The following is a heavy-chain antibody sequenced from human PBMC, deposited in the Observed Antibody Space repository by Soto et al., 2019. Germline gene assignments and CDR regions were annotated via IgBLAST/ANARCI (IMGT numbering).Heavy chain of an antibody. D-gene: IGHD5-12*01. CDR3: ARKGYIGNFAMDV. J-gene: IGHJ6*02. V-gene: IGHV1-18*04. CDR1: GYTFKSYD. CDR2: ISGHNGKA. Sequence: GSSVKVSCKASGYTFKSYDVMWVRKAPGQGLEWMGWISGHNGKADYAENFRGRVIMTTDTSTATASMDLRGLRSDDTAVYYCARKGYIGNFAMDVWGQGNTVTVSS.